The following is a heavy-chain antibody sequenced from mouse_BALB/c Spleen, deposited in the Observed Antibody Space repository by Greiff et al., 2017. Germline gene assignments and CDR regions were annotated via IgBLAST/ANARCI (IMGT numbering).Heavy chain of an antibody. CDR1: GFTFSSFG. V-gene: IGHV5-17*02. Sequence: EVKLEESGGGLVQPGGSRKLSCAASGFTFSSFGMHWVRQAPEKGLEWVAYISSGSSTIYYADTVKGRFTISRVNPKNTLFLQMTSLRSEDTAMYYCARSNYDGAYWGQGTLVTVSA. CDR3: ARSNYDGAY. D-gene: IGHD2-4*01. J-gene: IGHJ3*01. CDR2: ISSGSSTI.